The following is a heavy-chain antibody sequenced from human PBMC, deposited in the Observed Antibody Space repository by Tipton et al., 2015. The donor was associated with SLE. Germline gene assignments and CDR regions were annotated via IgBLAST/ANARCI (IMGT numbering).Heavy chain of an antibody. D-gene: IGHD3-10*01. V-gene: IGHV3-30*02. CDR2: IRYDGSDT. CDR3: AKSYYGSGSYFPAPEY. CDR1: GFIFSHFG. Sequence: SLRLSCAASGFIFSHFGMHWVRQAPGKGLKWVAFIRYDGSDTKYADSVKGRFTISRDNSKNTLSLEMNSLRPEDTAVYYCAKSYYGSGSYFPAPEYWGQGTLVTVSS. J-gene: IGHJ4*02.